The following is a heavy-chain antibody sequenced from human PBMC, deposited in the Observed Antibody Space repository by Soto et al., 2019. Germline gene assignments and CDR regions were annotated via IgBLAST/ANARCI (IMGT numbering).Heavy chain of an antibody. J-gene: IGHJ4*02. Sequence: XSVKVSCKASGYPFTSYGIIWVRQAPGQGLEWMGWISAYNGNTNYAQKLQGRVTMTTDTSTSTAYMELRSLRSDDTAVYYCARLEDSSGYGDFGYWGQGTLVTV. D-gene: IGHD3-22*01. CDR2: ISAYNGNT. CDR1: GYPFTSYG. CDR3: ARLEDSSGYGDFGY. V-gene: IGHV1-18*04.